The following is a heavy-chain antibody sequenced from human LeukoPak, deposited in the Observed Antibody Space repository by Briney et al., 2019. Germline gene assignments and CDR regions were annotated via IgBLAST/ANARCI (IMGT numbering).Heavy chain of an antibody. J-gene: IGHJ4*02. CDR1: GGSFNDYY. V-gene: IGHV4-34*01. D-gene: IGHD3-16*01. CDR2: IYHSGIT. CDR3: ATYYDYVWGSPSWGLYFDY. Sequence: SETLSLTCAVYGGSFNDYYWCWIRQSPGKGLEWIGEIYHSGITNYNPSLKSRVTMSVDTSKNQFSLKLSSVTAADTAVYYCATYYDYVWGSPSWGLYFDYWGQGTLVTVSS.